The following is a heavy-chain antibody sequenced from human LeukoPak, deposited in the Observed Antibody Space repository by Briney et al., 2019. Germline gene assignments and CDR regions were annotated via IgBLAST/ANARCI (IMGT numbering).Heavy chain of an antibody. CDR3: ARRFGIQLWANFDY. D-gene: IGHD5-18*01. J-gene: IGHJ4*02. CDR1: GGSISSSSYY. CDR2: INYSGST. V-gene: IGHV4-39*01. Sequence: SETLSLTCTVSGGSISSSSYYWGWIRQPPGKGLEWIGSINYSGSTYYNPSLKSRITISVDTSKNQFSLKVNSATAADTAVYYCARRFGIQLWANFDYWGQGTLVTVPS.